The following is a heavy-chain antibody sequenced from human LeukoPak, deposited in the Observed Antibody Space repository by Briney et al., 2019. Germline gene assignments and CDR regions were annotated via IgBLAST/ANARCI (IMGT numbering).Heavy chain of an antibody. V-gene: IGHV4-34*01. CDR1: GGSFSGYY. CDR2: INHSGST. J-gene: IGHJ4*02. CDR3: ASSKRRSYYGSGSYWD. Sequence: SETLSLTCAVYGGSFSGYYWSWIRQPPGKGLEWIGEINHSGSTNYNPSLKSRVTISVDTSKNQFSLKLSSVTAADTAVYYCASSKRRSYYGSGSYWDWGQGTLVTVSS. D-gene: IGHD3-10*01.